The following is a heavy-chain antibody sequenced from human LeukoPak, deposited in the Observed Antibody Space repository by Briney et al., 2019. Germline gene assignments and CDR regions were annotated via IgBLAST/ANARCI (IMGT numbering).Heavy chain of an antibody. J-gene: IGHJ5*02. CDR3: ARFGCSSTSCYTSWFDP. D-gene: IGHD2-2*02. CDR1: GGSFSGYY. CDR2: INHSGST. V-gene: IGHV4-34*01. Sequence: SETLSLTCAVSGGSFSGYYWSWIRQPPGKGLEWIGEINHSGSTNYNPSLKSRVTISVDTSKNQFSLKLSSVTAADTAVYYCARFGCSSTSCYTSWFDPWGQGTLVTVSS.